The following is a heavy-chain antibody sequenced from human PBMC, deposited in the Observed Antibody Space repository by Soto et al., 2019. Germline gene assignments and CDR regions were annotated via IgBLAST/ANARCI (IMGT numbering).Heavy chain of an antibody. Sequence: GGSLRLSCAASGFTFSSYSMNWVRQAPGKGLEWVSSISSSSSYIYYADSVKGRFTISRDNAKNSLYLQMNSLRAEDTAVYYCARDISGSYYGHNWFDPWGQGTLVTVSS. CDR1: GFTFSSYS. J-gene: IGHJ5*02. CDR2: ISSSSSYI. D-gene: IGHD1-26*01. V-gene: IGHV3-21*01. CDR3: ARDISGSYYGHNWFDP.